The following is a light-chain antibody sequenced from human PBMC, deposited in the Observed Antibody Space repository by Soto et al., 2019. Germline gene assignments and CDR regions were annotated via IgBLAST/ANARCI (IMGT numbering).Light chain of an antibody. CDR3: CSYAGSSTSV. J-gene: IGLJ1*01. Sequence: QSVLTQPPSASGTPGLRVTISCSGSTSNIASNFVYWYQQLPGTAPKLLIFKNNLRPSGVSNRFSGSKSGNTASLTISGLQAEDEADYYCCSYAGSSTSVFGTGTKLTVL. V-gene: IGLV1-44*01. CDR2: KNN. CDR1: TSNIASNF.